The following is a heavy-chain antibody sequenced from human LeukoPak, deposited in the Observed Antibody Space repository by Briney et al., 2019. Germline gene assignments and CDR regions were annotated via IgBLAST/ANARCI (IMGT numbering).Heavy chain of an antibody. CDR3: ARAGYSSGWYRTKYDY. V-gene: IGHV3-48*03. J-gene: IGHJ4*02. D-gene: IGHD6-19*01. CDR2: ISSSGSTI. Sequence: GGSLRLSCAASGFTFSSYEMNWVRQAPGKGLEWVSYISSSGSTIYYADSVKGRFTISRGSAKNSLYLQMNSLRAEDTAVYYCARAGYSSGWYRTKYDYWGQGTLVTVSS. CDR1: GFTFSSYE.